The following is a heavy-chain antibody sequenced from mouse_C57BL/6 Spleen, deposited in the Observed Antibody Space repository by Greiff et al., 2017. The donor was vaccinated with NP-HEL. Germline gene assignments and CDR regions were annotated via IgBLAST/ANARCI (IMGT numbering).Heavy chain of an antibody. CDR1: GYTFTDYY. V-gene: IGHV1-26*01. CDR2: INPNNGGT. J-gene: IGHJ3*01. CDR3: ARSGGYYGSSRAWFAY. Sequence: EVQLQQSGPELVKPGASVKISCKASGYTFTDYYMNWVKQSHGKSLEWIGDINPNNGGTSYNQKFKGKATLTVDKSYRTAYMELRSLTSEDSAVYYCARSGGYYGSSRAWFAYWGQGTLVTVSA. D-gene: IGHD1-1*01.